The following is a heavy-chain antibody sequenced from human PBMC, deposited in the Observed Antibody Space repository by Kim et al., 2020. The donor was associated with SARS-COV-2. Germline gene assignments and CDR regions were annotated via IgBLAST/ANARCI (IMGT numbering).Heavy chain of an antibody. CDR3: ARNNDYGDYVGGLDGWFDP. CDR2: IWYDGSNK. V-gene: IGHV3-33*01. Sequence: GGSLRLSCAASGFTFSSYGMHWVRQAPGKGLEWVAVIWYDGSNKYYADSVKGRFTISRDNSKNTLYLQMNSLRAEDTAVYYCARNNDYGDYVGGLDGWFDPWGQGTLVTVSS. CDR1: GFTFSSYG. J-gene: IGHJ5*02. D-gene: IGHD4-17*01.